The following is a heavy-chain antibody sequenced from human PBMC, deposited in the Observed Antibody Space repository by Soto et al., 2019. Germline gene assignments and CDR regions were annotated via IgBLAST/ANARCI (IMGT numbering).Heavy chain of an antibody. Sequence: ASVKVSCKAPGYTFTGYYMHCVRQAHRQGHEWMGWINPDSGGTNYAQKFQGWVTLTRDTSISTAHMELSRLRSDDTAVYYCERDRLVATGYDHVLLHGMDVWG. V-gene: IGHV1-2*04. CDR1: GYTFTGYY. D-gene: IGHD3-16*01. J-gene: IGHJ6*02. CDR2: INPDSGGT. CDR3: ERDRLVATGYDHVLLHGMDV.